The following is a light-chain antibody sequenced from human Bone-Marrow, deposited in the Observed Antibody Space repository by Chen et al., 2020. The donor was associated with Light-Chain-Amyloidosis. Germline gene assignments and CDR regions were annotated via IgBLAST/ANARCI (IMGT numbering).Light chain of an antibody. CDR2: DES. CDR1: NIGSTG. V-gene: IGLV3-21*02. Sequence: SYVLPQPSSVSVAPGQTATIACGGNNIGSTGVHWYQQTPGQAPLLVVYDESDRPSGIPERLSGANSGNAATLTISRVEAGDEADYYCQVWDGSSDRPVFGGGTKLTGL. J-gene: IGLJ3*02. CDR3: QVWDGSSDRPV.